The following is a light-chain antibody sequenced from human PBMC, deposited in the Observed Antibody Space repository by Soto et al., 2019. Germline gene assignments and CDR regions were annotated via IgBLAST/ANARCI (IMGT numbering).Light chain of an antibody. V-gene: IGKV2-24*01. CDR3: MQATQTPHT. Sequence: DIVMTQTALSSPVTLGQPASISCRSSQSLGHSDGNTYLSWLQQRPGQPPRLLISKISNRFSGVPDRFSGSGTGTDFTLTISRVEAEDVGVYYCMQATQTPHTFGQGTKLEIK. CDR1: QSLGHSDGNTY. J-gene: IGKJ2*01. CDR2: KIS.